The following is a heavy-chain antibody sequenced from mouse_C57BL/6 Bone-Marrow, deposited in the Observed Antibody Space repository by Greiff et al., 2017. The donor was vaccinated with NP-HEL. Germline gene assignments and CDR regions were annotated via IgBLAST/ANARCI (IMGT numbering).Heavy chain of an antibody. Sequence: EVKLMESGGGLVKPGGSLKLSCAASGFTFSDYGMHWVRQAPEKGLEWVAYISSGSSTIYYADTVKGRFTISRDNAKNTLFLQMTSLRSEDTAMYYCARQRYYGSSYAMDYWGQGTSVTVSS. J-gene: IGHJ4*01. CDR2: ISSGSSTI. CDR1: GFTFSDYG. V-gene: IGHV5-17*01. D-gene: IGHD1-1*01. CDR3: ARQRYYGSSYAMDY.